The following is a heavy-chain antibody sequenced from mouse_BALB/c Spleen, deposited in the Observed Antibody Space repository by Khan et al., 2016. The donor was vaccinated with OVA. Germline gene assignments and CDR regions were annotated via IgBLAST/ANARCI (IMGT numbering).Heavy chain of an antibody. Sequence: DVQLQESGPGLVKPSQSLSLTCTVTGYSITSGYGWNWIRQFPGNKLEWMGYISYSGSPNYNPSLKSRISITRDTSKNPFFLQLNSVTTEDTATYYCARTARIKYWGQGTTLTVSS. CDR2: ISYSGSP. D-gene: IGHD1-2*01. CDR1: GYSITSGYG. J-gene: IGHJ2*01. V-gene: IGHV3-2*02. CDR3: ARTARIKY.